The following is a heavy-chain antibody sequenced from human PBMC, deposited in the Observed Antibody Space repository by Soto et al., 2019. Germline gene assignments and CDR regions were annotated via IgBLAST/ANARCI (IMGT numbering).Heavy chain of an antibody. CDR3: ARNGYSSSGRGWFDP. J-gene: IGHJ5*02. V-gene: IGHV1-18*04. Sequence: ASVKVSFKASGYTFTSYGISWVRQAPGQGLEWMGWISAYNGNTNYAQKLQGRVAMTTDTSTSTAYMELRSLRSDDTAVYYCARNGYSSSGRGWFDPWGQGTLVTVSS. D-gene: IGHD6-13*01. CDR1: GYTFTSYG. CDR2: ISAYNGNT.